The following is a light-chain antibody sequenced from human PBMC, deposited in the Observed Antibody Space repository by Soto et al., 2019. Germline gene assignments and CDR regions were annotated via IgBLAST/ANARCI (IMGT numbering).Light chain of an antibody. CDR2: EGS. CDR1: TSNVGTYKF. CDR3: SSYAGGSSMV. Sequence: QAVLTQPASVSGSPGQSITISCTGTTSNVGTYKFVSWYQYHPGKAPKLIIYEGSKWPSGVSSRFSGSKSGNTASLTISGLQADDDGDYYCSSYAGGSSMVFGGGTKLTVL. J-gene: IGLJ3*02. V-gene: IGLV2-23*01.